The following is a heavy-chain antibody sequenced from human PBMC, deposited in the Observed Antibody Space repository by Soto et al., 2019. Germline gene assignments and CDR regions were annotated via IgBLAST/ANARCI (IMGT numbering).Heavy chain of an antibody. Sequence: ASVKVSCKASGYTFTSYGISWVRQAPGQGLEWMGWISAYNGNTNYAQKLQGRVTMTTDTSTSTAYMELRSLRSDDTAVYYCARDHCSSTSCYTAVDYWGQGTLVTVSS. J-gene: IGHJ4*02. D-gene: IGHD2-2*02. CDR3: ARDHCSSTSCYTAVDY. CDR1: GYTFTSYG. V-gene: IGHV1-18*04. CDR2: ISAYNGNT.